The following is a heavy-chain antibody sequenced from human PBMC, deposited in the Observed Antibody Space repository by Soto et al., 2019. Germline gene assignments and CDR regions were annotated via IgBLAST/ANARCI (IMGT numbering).Heavy chain of an antibody. CDR1: GGSISSYY. D-gene: IGHD3-22*01. V-gene: IGHV4-59*01. J-gene: IGHJ3*02. CDR2: IYYSGST. Sequence: PSETLSLTCTVSGGSISSYYWSWIRQPPGKGLEWIGYIYYSGSTNYNPSLKSRVTISVDTSKNQFSLKLSSVTAADTAVYYCARSVQISYYDSRGAFDIWGQGTMVTVSS. CDR3: ARSVQISYYDSRGAFDI.